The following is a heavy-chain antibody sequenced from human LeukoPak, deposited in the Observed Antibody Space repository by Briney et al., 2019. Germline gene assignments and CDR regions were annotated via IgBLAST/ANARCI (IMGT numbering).Heavy chain of an antibody. D-gene: IGHD5-12*01. CDR1: GFTVSSCA. J-gene: IGHJ4*02. Sequence: GGSLRLSCAVSGFTVSSCAMSWVRQAPGKGLQWVSSISASGGSTYYADSVKGRFTISRDKSKNTVYLQMNSLRADDTAVYYCAKRSGPLDYWGQGTLVTVSS. CDR2: ISASGGST. V-gene: IGHV3-23*01. CDR3: AKRSGPLDY.